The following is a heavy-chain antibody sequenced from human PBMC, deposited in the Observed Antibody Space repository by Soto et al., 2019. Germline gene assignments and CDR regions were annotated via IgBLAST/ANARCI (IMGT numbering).Heavy chain of an antibody. CDR1: GGSINNHY. CDR2: VYYNGST. D-gene: IGHD2-15*01. CDR3: ARPSARYCSRGSCYIFYY. V-gene: IGHV4-59*08. J-gene: IGHJ4*02. Sequence: SETLSLTCTVSGGSINNHYWSWIRQPPGKGLEWLGYVYYNGSTNYNPSLKSRVTMSVDTSKNQFSLKLSSVTAADTAVYYRARPSARYCSRGSCYIFYYSGQGTLVSVSS.